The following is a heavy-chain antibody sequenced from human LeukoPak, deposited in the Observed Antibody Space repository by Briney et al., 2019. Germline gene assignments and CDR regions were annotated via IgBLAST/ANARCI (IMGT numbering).Heavy chain of an antibody. CDR1: GGPISSGGYY. D-gene: IGHD5-18*01. J-gene: IGHJ4*02. CDR2: IYHSGST. Sequence: PSETLSLTCTVSGGPISSGGYYGSWIRQPPGKGLEWIGYIYHSGSTYYNPSLKSRVTISVDRSKNQFSLKLSSVTAADTAVYYCARGYSYGYFDYWGQGTLVTVSS. CDR3: ARGYSYGYFDY. V-gene: IGHV4-30-2*01.